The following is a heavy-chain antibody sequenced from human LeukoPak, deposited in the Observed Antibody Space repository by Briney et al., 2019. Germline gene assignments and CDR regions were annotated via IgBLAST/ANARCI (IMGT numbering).Heavy chain of an antibody. CDR1: GYTFTSYY. J-gene: IGHJ6*02. D-gene: IGHD3-3*01. V-gene: IGHV1-46*01. CDR2: INPSGGST. Sequence: ASVKVSCKASGYTFTSYYMHWVRQAPAQGLEWRGIINPSGGSTSYAQKFQGRVTMTRDTSTSTVYMELSSLRSEDTAVYYCARERGYDLTMGFNSYYGMDVWGQGTTVTVSS. CDR3: ARERGYDLTMGFNSYYGMDV.